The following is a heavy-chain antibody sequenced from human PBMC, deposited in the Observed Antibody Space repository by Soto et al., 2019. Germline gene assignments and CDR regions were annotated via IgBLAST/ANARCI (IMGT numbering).Heavy chain of an antibody. D-gene: IGHD2-15*01. CDR2: ISYDGSNK. CDR3: AKVGGSGGTIPLSVLAIDY. CDR1: GFTFSSYG. J-gene: IGHJ4*02. Sequence: QVQLVESGGGVVQPGRSLRLSCAASGFTFSSYGMHWVRQAPGKGLEWGAVISYDGSNKYYADSVKGRFTISRDNSKNTLYLQMNSLRAEDTAVYYCAKVGGSGGTIPLSVLAIDYWGQGTLVTVSS. V-gene: IGHV3-30*18.